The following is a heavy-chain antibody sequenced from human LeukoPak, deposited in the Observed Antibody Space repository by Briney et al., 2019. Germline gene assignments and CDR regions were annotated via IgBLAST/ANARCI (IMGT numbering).Heavy chain of an antibody. CDR3: ARLGVLLWFGELNTDDY. Sequence: GGSLRLSCAASGFTFSSYSMNWVRQAPGKGLEWVSSISSSSSYIYYADSVKGRFTISRDNAKNSLYLQMNSLRAEDTAVYYRARLGVLLWFGELNTDDYWGQGTLVTVSS. V-gene: IGHV3-21*01. D-gene: IGHD3-10*01. CDR2: ISSSSSYI. J-gene: IGHJ4*02. CDR1: GFTFSSYS.